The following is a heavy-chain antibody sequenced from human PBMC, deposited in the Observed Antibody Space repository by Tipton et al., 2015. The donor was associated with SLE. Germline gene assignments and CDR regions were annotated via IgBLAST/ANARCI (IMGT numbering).Heavy chain of an antibody. J-gene: IGHJ4*02. CDR3: AREEMATSFDY. CDR1: GDSISSGAYY. Sequence: TLSLTCTVSGDSISSGAYYWNWIRQHPGKGLEWIGHIYYSGSTYYNPSLKSRVTVSLDTSKNQFSLKMNSVTAAGTAVYYCAREEMATSFDYWGQGTLVTV. V-gene: IGHV4-31*03. D-gene: IGHD5-24*01. CDR2: IYYSGST.